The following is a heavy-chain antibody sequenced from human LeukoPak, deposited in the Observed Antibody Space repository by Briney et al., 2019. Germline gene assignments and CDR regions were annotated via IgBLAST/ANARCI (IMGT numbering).Heavy chain of an antibody. Sequence: PSETLSLTCTVSGGSISSSSYYWGWIRQPPGKGLEWIGSIYYSGSTYYNPSLKSRVTISVDTSKNQFSLKPSSVTAADTAVYYCARDAGFGPTPGGYYMDVWGKGTTVTVSS. CDR3: ARDAGFGPTPGGYYMDV. CDR1: GGSISSSSYY. CDR2: IYYSGST. J-gene: IGHJ6*03. D-gene: IGHD3-10*01. V-gene: IGHV4-39*07.